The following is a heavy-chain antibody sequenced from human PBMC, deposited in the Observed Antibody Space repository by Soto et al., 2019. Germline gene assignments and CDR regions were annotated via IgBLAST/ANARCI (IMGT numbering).Heavy chain of an antibody. CDR2: ISVYNGNT. CDR3: AKVISQASGRYDFDY. Sequence: QVQLVQSGAEVKKPGTSVKVSCKESGYTFTKYGITWVRQAPGQGLEWMGWISVYNGNTKYGQKFRDRVTMTTDTATTTAYMELRSLRSDDTAVLYCAKVISQASGRYDFDYWGQGTLVTFSS. CDR1: GYTFTKYG. D-gene: IGHD2-21*01. J-gene: IGHJ4*02. V-gene: IGHV1-18*01.